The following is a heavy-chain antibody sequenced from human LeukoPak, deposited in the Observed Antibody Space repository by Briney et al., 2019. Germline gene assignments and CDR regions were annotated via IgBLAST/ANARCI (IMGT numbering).Heavy chain of an antibody. J-gene: IGHJ4*02. CDR1: GFTFSSYG. CDR3: AKDANYGDPMALPDY. D-gene: IGHD4-17*01. Sequence: PGGSLRLSCAASGFTFSSYGMHWVRQAPGKGLEWVSVISYDGSNKYYADSVKGRFTISRDNSKNTLYPQMNSLRAEDTAVYYCAKDANYGDPMALPDYWGQGTLVTVSS. CDR2: ISYDGSNK. V-gene: IGHV3-30*18.